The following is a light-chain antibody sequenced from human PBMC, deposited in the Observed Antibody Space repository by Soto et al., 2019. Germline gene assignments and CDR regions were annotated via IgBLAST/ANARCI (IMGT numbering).Light chain of an antibody. Sequence: DIQMTQSPSSLSASVGDRVTITCRAGQHISGYLNWYQQKPGKAPRLLIYASSSLQSGVPSRFSGSGSGTDFTLTISSLQPEDFATYYCQQCFTTTWTFGQGTKVDIK. CDR2: ASS. V-gene: IGKV1-39*01. J-gene: IGKJ1*01. CDR1: QHISGY. CDR3: QQCFTTTWT.